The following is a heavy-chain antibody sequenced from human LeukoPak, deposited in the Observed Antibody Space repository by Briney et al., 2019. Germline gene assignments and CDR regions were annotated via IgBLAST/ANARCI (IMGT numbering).Heavy chain of an antibody. J-gene: IGHJ4*02. CDR1: GFTFSTYS. CDR2: ISDDSNYI. D-gene: IGHD1-14*01. V-gene: IGHV3-21*01. Sequence: PGGSLRLSCAASGFTFSTYSGNWIRQAPGKGLEWVSSISDDSNYIFYADSVKGRFTISRDNAKNTLYLQMNSLRAEDTAVYYCARDRNLETYYLGSFDYWGQGTLVTVSS. CDR3: ARDRNLETYYLGSFDY.